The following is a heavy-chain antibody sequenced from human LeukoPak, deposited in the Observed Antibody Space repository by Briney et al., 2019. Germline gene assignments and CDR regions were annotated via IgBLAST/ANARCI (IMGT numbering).Heavy chain of an antibody. D-gene: IGHD2-15*01. CDR2: ISSSSSYI. V-gene: IGHV3-21*01. J-gene: IGHJ4*02. CDR3: ARADLGSCSGGSCYGHY. Sequence: GGSLRLSCAASGFTFSSYSMNWVRQAPGKGLEWVSSISSSSSYIYYADSVKGRYTISRDNAKNTLYLQMNRLRAEDTAVYYCARADLGSCSGGSCYGHYWGQGTLVTVSS. CDR1: GFTFSSYS.